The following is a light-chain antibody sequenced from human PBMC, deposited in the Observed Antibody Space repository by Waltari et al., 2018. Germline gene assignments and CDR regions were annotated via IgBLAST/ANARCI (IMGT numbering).Light chain of an antibody. CDR1: TSDIETFNL. Sequence: QSALTQPASVSGPPGQSITSSCTGTTSDIETFNLVSWYQQHPGKAPKLIIYEGDKRPSGVSDRLTVSKSGNTASLTISGLQAEDEADYFCYSYAGSSVFGTGTKVTVL. CDR2: EGD. CDR3: YSYAGSSV. V-gene: IGLV2-23*01. J-gene: IGLJ1*01.